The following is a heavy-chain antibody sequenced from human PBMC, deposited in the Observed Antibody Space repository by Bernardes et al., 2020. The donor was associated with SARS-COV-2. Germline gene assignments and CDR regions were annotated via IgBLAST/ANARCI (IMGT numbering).Heavy chain of an antibody. V-gene: IGHV3-74*01. Sequence: GGSLRLSCAASGFTFSSYWMNWVRQDPGRGLVWVSRINGDGSATHYADYVKGRFIISRDNAKNTLYLQMNSLRVEDTAVYFCVRDLSHCTNGVCSLWGRGTLVTVSS. J-gene: IGHJ2*01. CDR3: VRDLSHCTNGVCSL. CDR1: GFTFSSYW. CDR2: INGDGSAT. D-gene: IGHD2-8*01.